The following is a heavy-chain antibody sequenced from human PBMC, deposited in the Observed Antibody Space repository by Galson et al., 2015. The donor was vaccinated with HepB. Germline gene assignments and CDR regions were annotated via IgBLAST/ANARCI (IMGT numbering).Heavy chain of an antibody. CDR2: ISSSSSYI. D-gene: IGHD3-10*01. CDR1: GFTFSSYS. Sequence: SLRLSCAASGFTFSSYSMNWVRQAPGKGLEWVSSISSSSSYIYYADSVKGRFTISRDNAKNSLYLQMNSLRAEDTAVYYCARDRMVRRRNAFDIWGQGTMVTVSS. CDR3: ARDRMVRRRNAFDI. J-gene: IGHJ3*02. V-gene: IGHV3-21*01.